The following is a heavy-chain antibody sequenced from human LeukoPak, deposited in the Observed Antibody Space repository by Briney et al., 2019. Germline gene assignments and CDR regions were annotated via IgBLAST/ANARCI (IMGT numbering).Heavy chain of an antibody. Sequence: PGRSLRLSCAASGFTFSSYGMHWVRQAPGKGLEGVAVIWYDGSNKYYADSVKGRFTISRDNSKNTLYLQMNSLRAEDTAVYYCARERRPLLWFGELLFVGMDVWGKGTTVTVSS. D-gene: IGHD3-10*01. CDR1: GFTFSSYG. CDR3: ARERRPLLWFGELLFVGMDV. CDR2: IWYDGSNK. V-gene: IGHV3-33*01. J-gene: IGHJ6*04.